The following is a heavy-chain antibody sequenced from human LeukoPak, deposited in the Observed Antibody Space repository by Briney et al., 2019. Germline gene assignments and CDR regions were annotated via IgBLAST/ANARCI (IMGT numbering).Heavy chain of an antibody. V-gene: IGHV3-64D*06. Sequence: PGGSLRLSCSASGFTFSSYAMHWVRQAPGKGLEYVSAISSNGGITFYADSVKGRFTISRDNSKNTLYLQMSSLRAEDTAVYYCVRRIAASGNYFDYWGQGTLVTVSS. D-gene: IGHD6-13*01. CDR3: VRRIAASGNYFDY. CDR2: ISSNGGIT. CDR1: GFTFSSYA. J-gene: IGHJ4*02.